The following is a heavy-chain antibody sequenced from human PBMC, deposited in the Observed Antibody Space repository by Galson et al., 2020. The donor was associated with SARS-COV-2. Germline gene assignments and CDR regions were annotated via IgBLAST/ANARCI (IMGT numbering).Heavy chain of an antibody. CDR2: IHYDGST. J-gene: IGHJ2*01. V-gene: IGHV3-74*01. CDR3: VKEEAGAGNWYFDL. D-gene: IGHD6-13*01. Sequence: GSLRLSCAASGFPFSSSWMHWVRQAPGKGLVWVSRIHYDGSTSYADSVQGRFSISRDNAINMLFLQMSSLRVDDTAVYYCVKEEAGAGNWYFDLWGRGTLVTVTS. CDR1: GFPFSSSW.